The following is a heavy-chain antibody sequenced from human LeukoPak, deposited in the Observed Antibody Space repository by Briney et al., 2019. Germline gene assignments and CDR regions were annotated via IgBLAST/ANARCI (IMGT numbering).Heavy chain of an antibody. CDR1: GGTISSYY. J-gene: IGHJ4*02. CDR2: IYHSGNT. Sequence: SETLSLTCTVSGGTISSYYWSWIRQSPGKGLEWIGYIYHSGNTNYNPSLKSRVTIAVDTSKNQFSLRLSSVTAADTAMYYCARETPESLFDYWGQGIKSPSPQ. V-gene: IGHV4-59*01. D-gene: IGHD1-14*01. CDR3: ARETPESLFDY.